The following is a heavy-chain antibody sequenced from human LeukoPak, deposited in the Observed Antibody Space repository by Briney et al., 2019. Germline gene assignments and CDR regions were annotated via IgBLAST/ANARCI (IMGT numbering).Heavy chain of an antibody. CDR3: ATSRYGSGSYYPIDY. CDR2: INPKSGGT. D-gene: IGHD3-10*01. J-gene: IGHJ4*02. CDR1: GYTFSAYY. Sequence: GASVKVSCKASGYTFSAYYIHWVRRAPGQGLEWMGWINPKSGGTNSAQKFQGRVTMTRDTSISTTYMELSRLTSDDTAVYYCATSRYGSGSYYPIDYWGQGTLVTVSS. V-gene: IGHV1-2*02.